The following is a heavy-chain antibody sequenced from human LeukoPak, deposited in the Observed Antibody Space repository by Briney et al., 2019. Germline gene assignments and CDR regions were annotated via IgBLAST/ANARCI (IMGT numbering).Heavy chain of an antibody. V-gene: IGHV3-48*02. D-gene: IGHD6-19*01. CDR3: AKVRSGWYGNYFDY. J-gene: IGHJ4*02. Sequence: PGGSLRLSCAGSGFTFSSYSMQWVRQAPGKGLEWISYISGGSTTTYYADSVKGRFTISRDNAKNSLYLQMNSLRDEDTAVYYCAKVRSGWYGNYFDYWGQGTLVTVSS. CDR1: GFTFSSYS. CDR2: ISGGSTTT.